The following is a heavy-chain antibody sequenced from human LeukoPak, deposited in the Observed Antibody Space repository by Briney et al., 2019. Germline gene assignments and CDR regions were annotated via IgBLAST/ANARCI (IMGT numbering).Heavy chain of an antibody. V-gene: IGHV1-69*01. CDR2: IIPIFGTA. J-gene: IGHJ6*03. Sequence: ASVKVSCKXSGGTFSSYAISWVRQAPGQGLEWMGGIIPIFGTANYAQKFQGRVTITADESTSTAYMELSSLRSEDTAVYYCATAQGWLQFDYYYMDVWGKGTTVTVSS. CDR3: ATAQGWLQFDYYYMDV. D-gene: IGHD5-24*01. CDR1: GGTFSSYA.